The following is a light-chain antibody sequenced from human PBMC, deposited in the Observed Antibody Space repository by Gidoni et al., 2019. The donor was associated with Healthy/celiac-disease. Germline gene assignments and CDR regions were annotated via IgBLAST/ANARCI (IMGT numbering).Light chain of an antibody. V-gene: IGLV3-19*01. J-gene: IGLJ2*01. Sequence: SSELTQDPAVSVALGPTVRITCQGDSLRSYYASWYQEKPGQAPVLVIYGKNNRPSGIPDPFSGSSSGNTAFLTITGAQAEDEADYYCNSRDSSGNHVVFGGGTKLTVL. CDR1: SLRSYY. CDR3: NSRDSSGNHVV. CDR2: GKN.